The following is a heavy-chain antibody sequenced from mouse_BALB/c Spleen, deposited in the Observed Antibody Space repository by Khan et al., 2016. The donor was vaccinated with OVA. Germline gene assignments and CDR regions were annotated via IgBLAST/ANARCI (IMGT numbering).Heavy chain of an antibody. Sequence: VQLLESGPGLVQPSQSLSITCTASGFSLTSYGVPWVRQSPGKGLEWLGVIWSGGSTAYYSDFITRLFTSYDKFTGKVVYKMNRQQANDAAIYYCAGTDVSDGNCEDCYAMDYWGQGTSVTGSS. D-gene: IGHD2-1*01. CDR2: IWSGGST. V-gene: IGHV2-2*02. CDR3: AGTDVSDGNCEDCYAMDY. CDR1: GFSLTSYG. J-gene: IGHJ4*01.